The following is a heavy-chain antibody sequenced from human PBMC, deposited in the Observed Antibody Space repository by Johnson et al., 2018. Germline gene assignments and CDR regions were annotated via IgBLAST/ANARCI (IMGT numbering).Heavy chain of an antibody. CDR1: GFTFKNYA. D-gene: IGHD4-17*01. CDR2: IRTEPKNYAT. V-gene: IGHV3-73*01. Sequence: VQLVQSGGGVVQFGRSLRLSCAASGFTFKNYAMHWVRQASGKGLEWVGRIRTEPKNYATVYGASVKGRFTISRDDSKKMVYLQMNTLKTEDTAVYYCIRPDYGDYDYYYYMDVWGKGTTVTVSS. CDR3: IRPDYGDYDYYYYMDV. J-gene: IGHJ6*03.